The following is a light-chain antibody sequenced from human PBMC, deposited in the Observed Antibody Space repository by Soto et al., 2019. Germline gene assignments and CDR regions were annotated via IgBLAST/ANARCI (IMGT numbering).Light chain of an antibody. CDR3: QSYDSSLSAWEV. CDR2: GNT. CDR1: SSNIGAGYD. Sequence: QSVLTQPPSVSGAPGQRVTISCAGSSSNIGAGYDVHWYQQLPGTAPKLLIYGNTNRPSGVPDRFSGSKSGTSASLAISGLQAEDEADYYCQSYDSSLSAWEVSGGGTKLTVL. J-gene: IGLJ2*01. V-gene: IGLV1-40*01.